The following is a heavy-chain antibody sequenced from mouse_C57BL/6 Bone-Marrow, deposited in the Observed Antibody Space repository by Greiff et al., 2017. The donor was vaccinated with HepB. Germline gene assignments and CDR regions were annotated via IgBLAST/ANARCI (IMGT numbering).Heavy chain of an antibody. CDR1: VFTFSDYG. D-gene: IGHD4-1*01. J-gene: IGHJ4*01. CDR2: ISSGSSTI. CDR3: ARDLGRYYAMDY. Sequence: EVMLVESGGGLVKPGGSLKLSCAASVFTFSDYGMHWVRQAPEKGLEWVAYISSGSSTIYYADTVKGRFTISRDNAKNTLFLQMTSLRSEDTAMYYCARDLGRYYAMDYWGQGTSVTVSS. V-gene: IGHV5-17*01.